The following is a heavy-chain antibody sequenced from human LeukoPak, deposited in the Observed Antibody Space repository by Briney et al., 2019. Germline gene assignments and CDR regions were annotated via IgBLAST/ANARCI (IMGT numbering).Heavy chain of an antibody. V-gene: IGHV3-7*01. J-gene: IGHJ4*02. CDR3: ARENDFWSGSVDY. Sequence: GGSLRLSCAASGFTFSSYWMSWVRQAPGKGLEWVANIKQDGSEKYYVDSVKGRFTISRDNAKNSLYLQMNSLRAEDTAVYYCARENDFWSGSVDYWGQGTLVTVSS. CDR2: IKQDGSEK. CDR1: GFTFSSYW. D-gene: IGHD3-3*01.